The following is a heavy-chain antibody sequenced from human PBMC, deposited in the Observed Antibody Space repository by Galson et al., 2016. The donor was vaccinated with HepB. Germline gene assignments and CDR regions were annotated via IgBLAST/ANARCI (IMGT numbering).Heavy chain of an antibody. D-gene: IGHD2/OR15-2a*01. CDR1: GFTFSKYG. CDR2: DSMDGRRK. V-gene: IGHV3-30*18. CDR3: AKRHEYCPPVGCSVDY. Sequence: SLRLSCAAPGFTFSKYGMHWVRQAPGKGLEWVAADSMDGRRKFYADSVKGRFTISRDNSNNMLFLQMSSLRPDDTAVYYCAKRHEYCPPVGCSVDYWGQGTLVFVSS. J-gene: IGHJ4*02.